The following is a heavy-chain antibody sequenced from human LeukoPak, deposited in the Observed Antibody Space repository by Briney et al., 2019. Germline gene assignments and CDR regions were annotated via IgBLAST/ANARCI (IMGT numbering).Heavy chain of an antibody. V-gene: IGHV3-7*01. J-gene: IGHJ4*02. Sequence: PGGSLRLSCAASGFTFSSYWMSWVRQAPGKGLEWVANIKQDGSEKYYVDSVKGRFTISRDNAKNSLYLQMNSLRAEDTAVYYCARDRGDYYDFWSGYSMLDYWGQGTLVTVSS. CDR2: IKQDGSEK. CDR3: ARDRGDYYDFWSGYSMLDY. CDR1: GFTFSSYW. D-gene: IGHD3-3*01.